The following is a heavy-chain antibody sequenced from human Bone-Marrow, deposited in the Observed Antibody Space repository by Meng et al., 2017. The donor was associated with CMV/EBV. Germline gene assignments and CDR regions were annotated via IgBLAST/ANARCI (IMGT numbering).Heavy chain of an antibody. CDR1: GFTFSSYW. CDR2: INSDGSST. D-gene: IGHD2-21*01. Sequence: GESLKISCAASGFTFSSYWMHWVRQAPGKGLVWVSGINSDGSSTSYADSVKGRFTISRDNAKNTLYLQMISLRAEATAVYYCARDCARIDGWGQGTTVTVSS. V-gene: IGHV3-74*01. CDR3: ARDCARIDG. J-gene: IGHJ6*02.